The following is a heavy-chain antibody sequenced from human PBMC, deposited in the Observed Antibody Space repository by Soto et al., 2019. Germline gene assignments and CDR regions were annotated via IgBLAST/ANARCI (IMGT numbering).Heavy chain of an antibody. CDR3: ASIPMVRGPSDY. J-gene: IGHJ4*02. D-gene: IGHD3-10*01. V-gene: IGHV3-74*01. Sequence: HPGGSLRLSCAASGFSFSSNWMHWVRQAPGKGPVWVARINGDGSTTQYADSVQGRFTISRDNTENTLYLRMNSLRADDTAVYYCASIPMVRGPSDYWGQGALVTVSS. CDR1: GFSFSSNW. CDR2: INGDGSTT.